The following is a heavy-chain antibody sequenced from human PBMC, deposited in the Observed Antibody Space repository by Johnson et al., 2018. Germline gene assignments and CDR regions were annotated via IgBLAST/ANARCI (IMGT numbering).Heavy chain of an antibody. CDR1: GFTFRTYG. CDR3: AKDLRRGTRGYKYMDA. D-gene: IGHD3-16*01. J-gene: IGHJ6*03. Sequence: VQLVESGGGVVQPGRSLRLSCAASGFTFRTYGMHWVRQTPDNGLEWVATISYDGSNKNYADSVKGRFTISRDNSKNTLYLQINSLRAEDTAVYYCAKDLRRGTRGYKYMDAWGKGATVSASS. CDR2: ISYDGSNK. V-gene: IGHV3-30*18.